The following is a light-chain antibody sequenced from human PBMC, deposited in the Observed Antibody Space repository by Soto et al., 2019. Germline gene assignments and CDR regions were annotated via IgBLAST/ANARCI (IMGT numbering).Light chain of an antibody. CDR3: SSYAGSNRV. CDR1: SSDVGGYNY. J-gene: IGLJ1*01. CDR2: EVS. V-gene: IGLV2-8*01. Sequence: QSALTQPPSASGSPGQSVTISCTGISSDVGGYNYVSWYQQHPGKAPKLMIYEVSKRPSGVPDRFSGSKSGNTASLTVSGLQAEDEADYYCSSYAGSNRVFGTGTKLTVL.